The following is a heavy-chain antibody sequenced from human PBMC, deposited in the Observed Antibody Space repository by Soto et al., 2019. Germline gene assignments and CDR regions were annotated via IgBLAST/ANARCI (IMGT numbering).Heavy chain of an antibody. D-gene: IGHD2-2*01. Sequence: QIQLQESGPGLVKPSQTLSLSCIVPGGSIGSGGYYWSWIRQHPGKGLEWIGYIYYSGSTYYNPSLKSRITISVDTSKNQFSLKLSSVTAADTAVYYCARLRQLRPDYWGQGTLVTVSS. V-gene: IGHV4-31*02. CDR1: GGSIGSGGYY. CDR3: ARLRQLRPDY. J-gene: IGHJ4*02. CDR2: IYYSGST.